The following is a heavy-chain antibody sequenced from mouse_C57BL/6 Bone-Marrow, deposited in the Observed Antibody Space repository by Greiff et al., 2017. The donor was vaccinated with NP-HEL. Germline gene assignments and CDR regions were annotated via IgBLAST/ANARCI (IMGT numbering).Heavy chain of an antibody. V-gene: IGHV5-17*01. Sequence: EVLLVESGGGLVKPGGSLKLSCAASGFTFSDYGMHWVRQAPEKGLEWVAYISSGSSTIYYADTVKGRVTISRDDAKNTLFLQMTSLRSEDTAMYYCARSGVTGPYFDYWGQGTTLTVSS. D-gene: IGHD2-2*01. CDR3: ARSGVTGPYFDY. J-gene: IGHJ2*01. CDR2: ISSGSSTI. CDR1: GFTFSDYG.